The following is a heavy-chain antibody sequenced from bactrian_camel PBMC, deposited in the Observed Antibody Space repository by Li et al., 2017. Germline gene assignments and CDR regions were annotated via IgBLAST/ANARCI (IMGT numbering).Heavy chain of an antibody. J-gene: IGHJ4*01. Sequence: HVQLVESGGGSVQAGGSLRLSCVASPYAFRSYCIGWFRQAPGKEREGVAAIDGDGNTNYGASVKGRFTISKDSAKNTLYLQMNALTPEDTATYYCATDPALARPVGGGHCYASFMRDFPYRGQGTQVTVS. CDR1: PYAFRSYC. D-gene: IGHD7*01. CDR2: IDGDGNT. V-gene: IGHV3S53*01. CDR3: ATDPALARPVGGGHCYASFMRDFPY.